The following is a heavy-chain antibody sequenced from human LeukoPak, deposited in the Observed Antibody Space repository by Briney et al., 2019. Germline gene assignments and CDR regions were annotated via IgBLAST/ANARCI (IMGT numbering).Heavy chain of an antibody. Sequence: SETLSLTCTVSGGSISSYYWSWIRQPPGKGLEWIGCIYTSGSTNYNPSLKSRVTISVDTSKNQFSLKLSSVTAADTAVYYCARQRRYSSSWYVGNWFDPWGQGTLVTVSS. V-gene: IGHV4-4*09. CDR1: GGSISSYY. CDR3: ARQRRYSSSWYVGNWFDP. J-gene: IGHJ5*02. CDR2: IYTSGST. D-gene: IGHD6-13*01.